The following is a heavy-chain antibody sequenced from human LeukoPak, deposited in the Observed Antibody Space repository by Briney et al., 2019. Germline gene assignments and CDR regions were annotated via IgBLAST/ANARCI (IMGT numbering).Heavy chain of an antibody. D-gene: IGHD3-3*01. J-gene: IGHJ4*02. CDR1: GLTFSAYW. Sequence: GGSLRLSCAASGLTFSAYWMHWVRQAPGKGLVWVSRINSDGSRTTYADSVKGRFTISRDNAKNTLYLQMNSLRPEDTAVYYCARAYVEWELLDYWGQGTPVTVPS. CDR2: INSDGSRT. CDR3: ARAYVEWELLDY. V-gene: IGHV3-74*01.